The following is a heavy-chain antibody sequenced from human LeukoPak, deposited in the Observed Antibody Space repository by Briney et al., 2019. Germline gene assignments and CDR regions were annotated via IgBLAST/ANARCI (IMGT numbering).Heavy chain of an antibody. CDR2: ISSSGDRT. Sequence: GGSLRLSCAASGFTFSSYAMSWVRQAPGKGLEWVSSISSSGDRTYYADSVKGRFTISRENSKNRLYLQMNSLRAEDTAVYYCARAEGYGGELDSWGQGTLVTVSS. D-gene: IGHD4-23*01. J-gene: IGHJ4*02. V-gene: IGHV3-23*01. CDR3: ARAEGYGGELDS. CDR1: GFTFSSYA.